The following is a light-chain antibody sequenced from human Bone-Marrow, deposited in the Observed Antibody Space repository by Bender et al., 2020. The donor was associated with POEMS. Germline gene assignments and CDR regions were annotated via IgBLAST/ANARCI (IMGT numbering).Light chain of an antibody. V-gene: IGLV2-11*01. CDR2: DVS. Sequence: LTQPPSVSVSPGQSVTISCTGTGSDVGGYDYVSWYQQHPGKAPKFMIYDVSYRPSGVPDRFSGSKSGNTASLTISGLQAEDEADYYCCSYAGTYTLVFGGGTKLTVL. CDR1: GSDVGGYDY. J-gene: IGLJ2*01. CDR3: CSYAGTYTLV.